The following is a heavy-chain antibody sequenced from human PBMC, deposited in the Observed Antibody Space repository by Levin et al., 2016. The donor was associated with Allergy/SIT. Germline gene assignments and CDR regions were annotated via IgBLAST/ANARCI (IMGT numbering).Heavy chain of an antibody. CDR3: DYDSNI. Sequence: GSLRLSCSVSGGSISSYYWSWIRQPPGKGLEWIGYIYYSGATYYNPSLKSRVTISVDRSKNQFSLRLNSVTAADTAIYYCDYDSNIWGPGTLVTVSS. D-gene: IGHD3-3*01. J-gene: IGHJ3*02. CDR2: IYYSGAT. V-gene: IGHV4-59*08. CDR1: GGSISSYY.